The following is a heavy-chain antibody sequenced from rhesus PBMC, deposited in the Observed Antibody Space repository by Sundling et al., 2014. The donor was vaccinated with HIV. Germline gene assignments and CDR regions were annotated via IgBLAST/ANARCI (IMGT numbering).Heavy chain of an antibody. J-gene: IGHJ4*01. D-gene: IGHD2-39*01. CDR2: FGGTTGNT. CDR1: GGSISGYF. CDR3: ARGRLEYYFDS. V-gene: IGHV4-165*01. Sequence: QVQLQESGPAVVKPSETLSLTCVVSGGSISGYFWNWIRQTPGKGLEWIGYFGGTTGNTYYNPSLQSRVTISTDTSKTQLSLNLSSVTAADTALYYCARGRLEYYFDSWGQGVLVTVSS.